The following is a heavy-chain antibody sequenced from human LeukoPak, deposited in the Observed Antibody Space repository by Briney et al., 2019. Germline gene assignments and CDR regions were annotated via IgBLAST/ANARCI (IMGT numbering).Heavy chain of an antibody. CDR2: IHESGST. J-gene: IGHJ6*02. CDR3: VKHSDRWHYSMDV. CDR1: GGSIGKTSYY. V-gene: IGHV4-61*05. Sequence: SETLSLTCTVSGGSIGKTSYYWGWIRQPPGKGLEWIAQIHESGSTAYNPSLKSRVTISRDTSENQISLQLSSVTAADTAVYYCVKHSDRWHYSMDVWGQGTTVTVSS. D-gene: IGHD1-26*01.